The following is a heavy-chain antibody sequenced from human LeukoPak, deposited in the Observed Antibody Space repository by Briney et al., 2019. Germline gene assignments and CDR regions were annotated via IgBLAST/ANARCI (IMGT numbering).Heavy chain of an antibody. CDR2: ISSSSSYI. CDR1: GFTFSSYS. D-gene: IGHD3-3*01. J-gene: IGHJ4*02. Sequence: GGSLRLSCAASGFTFSSYSMNWVRQAPGKGLEWVSSISSSSSYIYYADSVKGRFTISRDNAKNSLYLQMNSLRAEDTAVYYCARGRDFWGGPKRVYVYWGQGTLVTVSS. CDR3: ARGRDFWGGPKRVYVY. V-gene: IGHV3-21*01.